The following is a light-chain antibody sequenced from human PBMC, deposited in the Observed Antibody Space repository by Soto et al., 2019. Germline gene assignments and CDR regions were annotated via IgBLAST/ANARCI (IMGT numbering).Light chain of an antibody. V-gene: IGKV3-11*01. CDR2: GAS. J-gene: IGKJ3*01. Sequence: EIVLTQSPGTLSLSPGDRATLSCRASQRVSSRYLAWYQQKAGQAPRLLIYGASNRATGIPARFSGSGSGTDFTLTISSLEPEDFAVYYCQQRSNWPRFTFGPGTKVDIK. CDR1: QRVSSRY. CDR3: QQRSNWPRFT.